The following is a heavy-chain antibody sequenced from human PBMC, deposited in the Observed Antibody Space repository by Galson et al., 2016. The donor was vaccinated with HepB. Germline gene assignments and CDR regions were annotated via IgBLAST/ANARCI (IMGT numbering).Heavy chain of an antibody. D-gene: IGHD3-16*01. Sequence: SVKVSCKASGGTFSSYGISWVRQAPGQGLEWMGGIIPILDRTDYAHNFQGRVTITADESTSTAYMELGSLTSEDTAVYYCAGEPDLHYYDGLDVWGQGTAVTASS. V-gene: IGHV1-69*13. CDR3: AGEPDLHYYDGLDV. CDR2: IIPILDRT. J-gene: IGHJ6*02. CDR1: GGTFSSYG.